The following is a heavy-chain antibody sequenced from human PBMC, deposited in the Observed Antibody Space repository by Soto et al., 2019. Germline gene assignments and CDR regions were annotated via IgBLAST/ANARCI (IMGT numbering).Heavy chain of an antibody. CDR2: INHSGST. V-gene: IGHV4-34*01. D-gene: IGHD2-21*02. CDR1: GGSFSGYY. Sequence: SETLSLTCAVYGGSFSGYYWSWIRQPPGKGLEWIGEINHSGSTNYNPSLKSRVTISVDTSKNQFSLKLSSVTAADTAVYYCARAGGIVAVAAINNPDTWFDPWGQGTLVTVSS. CDR3: ARAGGIVAVAAINNPDTWFDP. J-gene: IGHJ5*02.